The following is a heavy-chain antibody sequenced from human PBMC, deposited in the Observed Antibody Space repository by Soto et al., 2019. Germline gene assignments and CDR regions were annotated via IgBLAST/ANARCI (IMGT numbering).Heavy chain of an antibody. J-gene: IGHJ6*02. CDR1: GYPFTGPY. CDR2: INPSSGGT. CDR3: ARDFRTYSHGVDG. Sequence: QAQLVHSGTEVKKPGASVKVSCKASGYPFTGPYIYWVRQAPGQGLEWMGWINPSSGGTEFAEKFQGRVTVTRDTSIRTVFLELNSLTSDDTGVYFCARDFRTYSHGVDGWGQGTGVPVSS. V-gene: IGHV1-2*02. D-gene: IGHD4-4*01.